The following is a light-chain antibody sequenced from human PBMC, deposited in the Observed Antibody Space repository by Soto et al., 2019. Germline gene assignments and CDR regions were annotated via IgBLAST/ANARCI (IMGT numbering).Light chain of an antibody. V-gene: IGLV2-14*01. CDR3: SSYTITSTRL. CDR2: DVN. J-gene: IGLJ1*01. CDR1: SSDIGAFDL. Sequence: QSVLTQPASVSGSPGQSITISCTGTSSDIGAFDLVSWYQQYPGKAPKVMIYDVNTRPSGVSSRFSGSKSGNTASLAISGLQAEDEADYYCSSYTITSTRLFGTGTKLTVL.